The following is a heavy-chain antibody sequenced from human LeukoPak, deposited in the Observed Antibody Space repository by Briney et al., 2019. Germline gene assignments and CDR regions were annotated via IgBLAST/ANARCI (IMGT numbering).Heavy chain of an antibody. CDR1: GVSFSTYY. D-gene: IGHD6-13*01. CDR3: AREGYTSSWYSGYYYFDY. CDR2: VNHSGYT. V-gene: IGHV4-34*01. Sequence: SETLSLTCDVSGVSFSTYYWSWIRQSPEKGLEWIGEVNHSGYTNYNPSLKGRVTISVDTSKNQFSLKLSSVTAADTAVFYCAREGYTSSWYSGYYYFDYWGQGTLVTVSS. J-gene: IGHJ4*02.